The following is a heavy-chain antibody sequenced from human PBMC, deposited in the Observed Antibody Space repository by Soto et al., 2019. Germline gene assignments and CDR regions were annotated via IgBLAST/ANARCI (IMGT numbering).Heavy chain of an antibody. CDR2: IGTLFDT. J-gene: IGHJ5*02. V-gene: IGHV3-13*01. Sequence: EVQLVESGGGLVQPEGSLRLSCVASGFTFSTYDMHWVRQVTGKGLEWVSAIGTLFDTYYAGSVKGRFTISREDAKNSLFLQMNSLRAGDTAIYYCARGRSNDFGSSPPPKFDPWGQGTLVTVSS. CDR1: GFTFSTYD. CDR3: ARGRSNDFGSSPPPKFDP. D-gene: IGHD3-10*01.